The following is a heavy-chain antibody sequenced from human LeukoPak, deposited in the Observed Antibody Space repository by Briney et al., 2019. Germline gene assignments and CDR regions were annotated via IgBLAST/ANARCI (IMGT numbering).Heavy chain of an antibody. CDR3: AKSLVRGVSSVDY. D-gene: IGHD3-10*01. CDR1: GFTFSSYS. V-gene: IGHV3-48*01. J-gene: IGHJ4*02. Sequence: PGGSLRLSCAASGFTFSSYSMNWVRQAPGKGLEWVSYISSSSSTIYYADSVKGRFTISRDNSKNTLYLQMNSLRAEDTAVYYCAKSLVRGVSSVDYWGQGTLVTVSS. CDR2: ISSSSSTI.